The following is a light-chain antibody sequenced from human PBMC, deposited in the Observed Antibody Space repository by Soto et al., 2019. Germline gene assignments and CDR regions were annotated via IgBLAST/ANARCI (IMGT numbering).Light chain of an antibody. J-gene: IGKJ1*01. V-gene: IGKV1-5*01. CDR2: DAS. CDR1: QSIGNR. Sequence: DLQMTQSPSTLSPSIGDRITISCRASQSIGNRLAWYQQKPGTAPKVLIYDASTLESGVPSRFSGSGSGTNFILTISSLQPDDFATYYCQHYGGLWTFGLGTKVENK. CDR3: QHYGGLWT.